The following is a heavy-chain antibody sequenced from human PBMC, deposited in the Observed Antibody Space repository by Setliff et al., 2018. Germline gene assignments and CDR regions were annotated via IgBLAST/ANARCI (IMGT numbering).Heavy chain of an antibody. D-gene: IGHD3-10*01. J-gene: IGHJ5*02. CDR3: ARQGTAIRWFDP. CDR1: GASISSHY. V-gene: IGHV4-59*11. Sequence: SETLSLTCTVSGASISSHYWSWIRQPPGKGLEWIGSMYYTGSTNYNPSLKSRVTISVDTSKKQFSLRLNSVTAADTAVYYCARQGTAIRWFDPWGQGTLVTVSS. CDR2: MYYTGST.